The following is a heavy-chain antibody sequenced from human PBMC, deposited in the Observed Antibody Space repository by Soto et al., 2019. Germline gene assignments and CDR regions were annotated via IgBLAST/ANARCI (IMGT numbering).Heavy chain of an antibody. V-gene: IGHV4-39*01. D-gene: IGHD4-17*01. Sequence: SESLSPTCPVSGASISSYYWGWTRQPQGKGLEWIGSVYGSGRRYSKSSVKSRVTISVDTSKNRFYLSLNCVTAEDTAVYFCVSQRTTVPTQAYFDYWGPGALVTVSS. J-gene: IGHJ4*02. CDR1: GASISSYY. CDR2: VYGSGRR. CDR3: VSQRTTVPTQAYFDY.